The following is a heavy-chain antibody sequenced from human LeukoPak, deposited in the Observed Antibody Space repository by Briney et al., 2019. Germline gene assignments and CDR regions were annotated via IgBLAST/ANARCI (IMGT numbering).Heavy chain of an antibody. CDR1: GFTFSSYA. J-gene: IGHJ4*02. V-gene: IGHV3-23*01. CDR2: ISGSGGST. Sequence: GGSLRLSCVASGFTFSSYAMSWVRQAPGKGLEWVSAISGSGGSTYYADSVKGRFTISRDNSKNTLYLQMNSLRAEDTAVYYCAKEGELRFLEWPFDYWGQGTLVTVSS. CDR3: AKEGELRFLEWPFDY. D-gene: IGHD3-3*01.